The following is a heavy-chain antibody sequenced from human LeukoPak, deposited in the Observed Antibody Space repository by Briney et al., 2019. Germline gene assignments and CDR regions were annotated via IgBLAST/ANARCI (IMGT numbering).Heavy chain of an antibody. CDR1: GFTFSNAW. D-gene: IGHD6-19*01. V-gene: IGHV3-23*01. J-gene: IGHJ4*02. Sequence: RAGGSLRLSCAASGFTFSNAWMSWVRQAPGKGLEWVSAISGSGGSTYYADSVKGRFTISRDNSKNTLYLQMNSLRAEDTAVYYCAKVYLGGWYAMDYFDYWGQGTLVTVSS. CDR3: AKVYLGGWYAMDYFDY. CDR2: ISGSGGST.